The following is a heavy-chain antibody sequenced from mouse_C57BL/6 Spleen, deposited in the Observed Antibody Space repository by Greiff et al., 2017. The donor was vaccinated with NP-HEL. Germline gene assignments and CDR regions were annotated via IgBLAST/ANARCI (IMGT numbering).Heavy chain of an antibody. J-gene: IGHJ1*03. CDR1: GFNIKDYY. CDR3: TGFLGSSYDWYFDV. D-gene: IGHD1-1*01. V-gene: IGHV14-1*01. CDR2: IDPEDGDT. Sequence: VQLKQSGAELVRPGASVKLSCTASGFNIKDYYMHWVKQRPEQGLEWIGRIDPEDGDTEYVPKFQGKATMTADTSSNTAYLQLSSLTSEDTAVYYCTGFLGSSYDWYFDVWGTGTTVTVSS.